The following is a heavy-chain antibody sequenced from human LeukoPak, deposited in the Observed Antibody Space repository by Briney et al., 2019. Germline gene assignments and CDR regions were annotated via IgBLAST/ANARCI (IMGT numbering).Heavy chain of an antibody. CDR3: ARDLEYGSGSYYDNWFDP. CDR2: ISAYSGNT. D-gene: IGHD3-10*01. CDR1: GYTFTSYG. J-gene: IGHJ5*02. V-gene: IGHV1-18*01. Sequence: ASVKVSCKASGYTFTSYGISWVRQAPGQGLEWMGWISAYSGNTNYAQKPQGRVTMTTDTSTSTTYMELRSLRSDDTAVYYCARDLEYGSGSYYDNWFDPWGQGTLVTVSS.